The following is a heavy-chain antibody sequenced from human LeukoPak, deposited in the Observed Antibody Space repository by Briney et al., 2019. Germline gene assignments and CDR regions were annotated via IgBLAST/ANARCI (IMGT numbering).Heavy chain of an antibody. CDR2: ISSDANTK. D-gene: IGHD4-17*01. J-gene: IGHJ5*02. CDR1: GFTFSGYG. CDR3: AKSPTAKIRGDYGWFDP. Sequence: GRSLRLSCAASGFTFSGYGIHWVRQAPGKGLDWVAVISSDANTKYYADSVKGRFTISRGNSKNMLYLQMNSLRPEDTAVYYCAKSPTAKIRGDYGWFDPWGQGTLVTVSS. V-gene: IGHV3-30*18.